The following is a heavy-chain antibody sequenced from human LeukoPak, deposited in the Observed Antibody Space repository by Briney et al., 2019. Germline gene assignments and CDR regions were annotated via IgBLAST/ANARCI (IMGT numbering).Heavy chain of an antibody. J-gene: IGHJ3*01. CDR2: IYSIGTT. V-gene: IGHV3-53*01. CDR3: ARVGSRLGAFDV. CDR1: GFTVSKNY. Sequence: TGGSLRLSCAASGFTVSKNYMSWVRQAPGKGLDWVSVIYSIGTTYYADSVKGRFTISRDNSKNTVYLQMNSLRAEDTAVYYCARVGSRLGAFDVWGQGTMVTVSS. D-gene: IGHD3-16*01.